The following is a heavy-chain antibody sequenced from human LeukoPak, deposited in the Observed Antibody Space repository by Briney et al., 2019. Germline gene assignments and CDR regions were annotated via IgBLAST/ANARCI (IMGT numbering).Heavy chain of an antibody. CDR3: AGYCSSTSCPGVDY. CDR2: IYYSGST. Sequence: SQTLSLTCTVSGGSISSGGYYWSWIRQHPGKGLEWIGYIYYSGSTYYNPSLKSRVTISVDTSKNQFSLKLSPVTAADTAVYYCAGYCSSTSCPGVDYWGQGTLVTVSS. CDR1: GGSISSGGYY. D-gene: IGHD2-2*01. V-gene: IGHV4-31*03. J-gene: IGHJ4*02.